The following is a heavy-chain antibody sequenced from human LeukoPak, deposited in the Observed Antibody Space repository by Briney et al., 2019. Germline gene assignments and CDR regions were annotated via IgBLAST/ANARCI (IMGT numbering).Heavy chain of an antibody. J-gene: IGHJ4*02. CDR2: FSVSDATT. D-gene: IGHD6-19*01. V-gene: IGHV3-23*01. Sequence: GGSLRLSCAASGFTFSTYAMSWVRQAPGKGLEWVSGFSVSDATTYYADSVKGRFTISRDNSKNTLYLQMNSLRAEDTAVYYCAKRHSTGWYYLDYWGQGTLVTVSS. CDR1: GFTFSTYA. CDR3: AKRHSTGWYYLDY.